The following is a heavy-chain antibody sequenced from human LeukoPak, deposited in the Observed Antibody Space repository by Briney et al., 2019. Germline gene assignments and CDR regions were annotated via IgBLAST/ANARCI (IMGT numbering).Heavy chain of an antibody. D-gene: IGHD3-22*01. CDR1: GFTFSSYA. CDR3: AKWGDYYDSSGYYYSGQHFDY. Sequence: GGSLRLSCAASGFTFSSYAMSWVRQAPGKGLEWVSGISGSGGSTYYADSVKGRFTISRDNSKNTLYVQMNSLRAEDTAVYYCAKWGDYYDSSGYYYSGQHFDYWGQGTLVTVSS. J-gene: IGHJ4*02. CDR2: ISGSGGST. V-gene: IGHV3-23*01.